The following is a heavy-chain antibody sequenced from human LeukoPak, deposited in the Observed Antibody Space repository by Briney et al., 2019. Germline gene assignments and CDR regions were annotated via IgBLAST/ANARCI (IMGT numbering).Heavy chain of an antibody. D-gene: IGHD3-9*01. Sequence: ASVKVSCKASGYTFTSYYMHWVRQAPGQGLEWMGIINPSGGSTSYAQKFQGRVTMTRDTSTSTAYMELSSLRSEDTAVYYCARPRTNHGDILDFDYWGQGTMVSVSS. CDR3: ARPRTNHGDILDFDY. V-gene: IGHV1-46*01. CDR1: GYTFTSYY. J-gene: IGHJ4*03. CDR2: INPSGGST.